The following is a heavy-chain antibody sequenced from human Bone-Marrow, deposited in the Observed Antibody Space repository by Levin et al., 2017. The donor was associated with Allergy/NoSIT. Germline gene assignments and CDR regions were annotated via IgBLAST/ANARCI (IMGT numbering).Heavy chain of an antibody. J-gene: IGHJ5*02. CDR2: INHSGST. V-gene: IGHV4-34*01. D-gene: IGHD2-8*02. CDR1: GGSFSGYY. CDR3: ARGVLVVLAPGGNWFDP. Sequence: SQTLSLTCAVYGGSFSGYYWSWIRQPPGKGLEWIGEINHSGSTNYNPSLKSRVTISVDTSKNQFSLKLSSVTAADTAVYYCARGVLVVLAPGGNWFDPWGQGTLVTVSS.